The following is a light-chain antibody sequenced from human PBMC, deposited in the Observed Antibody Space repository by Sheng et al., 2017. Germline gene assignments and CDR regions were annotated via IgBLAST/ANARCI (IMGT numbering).Light chain of an antibody. J-gene: IGKJ5*01. V-gene: IGKV3-11*01. CDR3: QQRNNWPPSIT. Sequence: EIVLTQSPATLSFSPGERATLSCRASQSVNRHLAWYQQKPGQAPRLLIYDASNRATGIPARFSGSGSGTDFTLTISSLEPEDFAVYYCQQRNNWPPSITFGQGTRLEIK. CDR1: QSVNRH. CDR2: DAS.